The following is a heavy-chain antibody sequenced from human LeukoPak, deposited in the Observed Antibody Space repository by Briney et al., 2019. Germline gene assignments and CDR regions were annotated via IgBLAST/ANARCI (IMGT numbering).Heavy chain of an antibody. V-gene: IGHV1-18*01. Sequence: ASVKVSCKASGYTFTSYGISWVRQAPGQGLEWMGWISAYNGNANYAQKFQGRVTITADESTSTAYMELSSLRSEDTAVYYCARASKTAYYYDSSGYGDFDYWGQGTLVTVSS. CDR2: ISAYNGNA. CDR3: ARASKTAYYYDSSGYGDFDY. CDR1: GYTFTSYG. J-gene: IGHJ4*02. D-gene: IGHD3-22*01.